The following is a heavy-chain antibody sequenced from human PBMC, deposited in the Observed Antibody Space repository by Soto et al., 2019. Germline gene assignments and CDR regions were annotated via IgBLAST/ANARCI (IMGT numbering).Heavy chain of an antibody. Sequence: EGQLVESGGDLVQPGGSLRLSCAASGITFSSYWMNWVRQAPGKGLEWVANIKTDGSEKYYVDSVKGRFTISRDNAKNSLYLQMNRLRAEDTAVYYCAKGIYSSDTWGQGTMVTVSS. CDR3: AKGIYSSDT. CDR2: IKTDGSEK. CDR1: GITFSSYW. J-gene: IGHJ5*02. D-gene: IGHD6-19*01. V-gene: IGHV3-7*05.